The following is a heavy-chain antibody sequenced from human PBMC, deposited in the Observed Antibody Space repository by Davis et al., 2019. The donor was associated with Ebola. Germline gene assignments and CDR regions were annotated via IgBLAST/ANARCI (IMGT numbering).Heavy chain of an antibody. CDR2: ISYDGSNK. Sequence: GESLKISCAASGFTFSSYAMHWVRQAPGKGLEWVAVISYDGSNKYYADSVKGRFTISRDNSKNTLYLQMNSLRAEDTAVYYCAKDLIGYSDSDYWGQGTLVTVSS. V-gene: IGHV3-30-3*01. CDR3: AKDLIGYSDSDY. D-gene: IGHD2-15*01. CDR1: GFTFSSYA. J-gene: IGHJ4*02.